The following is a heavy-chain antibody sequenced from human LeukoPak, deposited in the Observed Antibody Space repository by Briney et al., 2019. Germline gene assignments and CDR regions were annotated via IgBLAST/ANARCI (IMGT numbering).Heavy chain of an antibody. D-gene: IGHD5-18*01. CDR3: ARGGYSYGYYFDY. Sequence: PSETLSLSCTVSGGPISSYYWSWIRQPPGKGLEWIGYIYYSGSTNYNPSLKSRVTISVDTSKNQFSLKLSSVTAADTAVYYCARGGYSYGYYFDYWGQGTLVAVSS. J-gene: IGHJ4*02. CDR1: GGPISSYY. V-gene: IGHV4-59*01. CDR2: IYYSGST.